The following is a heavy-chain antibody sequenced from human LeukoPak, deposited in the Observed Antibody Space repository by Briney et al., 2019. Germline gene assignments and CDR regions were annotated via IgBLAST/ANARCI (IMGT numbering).Heavy chain of an antibody. CDR2: IYTSGST. CDR1: GGSISSYY. J-gene: IGHJ4*02. Sequence: SETLSLTCTVSGGSISSYYWSWIRQPAGKGLEWIGRIYTSGSTNYNPSLKSRVTMSVDTSRNQFSLKLSSVTAADTAVYYCASNYDILTGPRNHYFDYWGQGTLVTVSS. CDR3: ASNYDILTGPRNHYFDY. V-gene: IGHV4-4*07. D-gene: IGHD3-9*01.